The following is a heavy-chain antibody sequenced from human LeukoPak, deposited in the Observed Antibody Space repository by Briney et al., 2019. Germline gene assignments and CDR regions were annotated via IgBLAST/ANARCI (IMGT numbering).Heavy chain of an antibody. D-gene: IGHD3-3*01. V-gene: IGHV4-30-4*08. J-gene: IGHJ4*02. CDR3: AREVITIFGVVTGLDY. CDR2: IYYSGST. Sequence: SETLSLTCTVSGGSISSGDYYWSWIRQPPGTGLEWIGYIYYSGSTYYNPSLKSRVTISVDTSKNQFSLKLSSVTAADTAVYYCAREVITIFGVVTGLDYWGQETLVTVSS. CDR1: GGSISSGDYY.